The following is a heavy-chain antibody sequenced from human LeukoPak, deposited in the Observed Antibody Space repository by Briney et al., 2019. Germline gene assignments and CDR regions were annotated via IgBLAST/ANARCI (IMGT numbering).Heavy chain of an antibody. D-gene: IGHD6-19*01. J-gene: IGHJ4*02. CDR1: GFTFTSYA. Sequence: QSGGFLRLSCAASGFTFTSYAMSWVRQAPGKGLEWVSAISGSGGSTFYADSVKGRFTISRDNSKNTLYLQMNSLRVDDTAVYYCARRYSSGWYPGHFDYWGQGTLVTVSS. CDR2: ISGSGGST. CDR3: ARRYSSGWYPGHFDY. V-gene: IGHV3-23*01.